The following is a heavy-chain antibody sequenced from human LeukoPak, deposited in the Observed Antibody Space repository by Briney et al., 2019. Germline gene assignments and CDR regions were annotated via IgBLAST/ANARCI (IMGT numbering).Heavy chain of an antibody. V-gene: IGHV3-33*03. CDR1: GFSFNNYG. D-gene: IGHD3-3*01. CDR3: AKGNVEEWLILGYFDL. CDR2: VWYDGSNR. J-gene: IGHJ2*01. Sequence: PGRSLRLSCVASGFSFNNYGKHWLRQSPGKGLEWVADVWYDGSNRNYADSVKGRFTISRDNSKNTLYLQMDSLRDEDTAVYYCAKGNVEEWLILGYFDLWGRGTLVTVSS.